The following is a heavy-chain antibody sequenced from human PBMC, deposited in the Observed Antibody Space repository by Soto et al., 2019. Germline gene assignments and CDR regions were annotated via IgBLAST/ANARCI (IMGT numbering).Heavy chain of an antibody. J-gene: IGHJ4*02. Sequence: QVQLVESGGGVVQPGSSLRLSCAASGFTLSSYGMHWVRQAPGKGLERVAVISYDGRNKYYADSVKGRFTTSRDNSKNTLYLEMNSLRAEDTAVYYCAEGGSISARYFDYWGQGTLATVSS. V-gene: IGHV3-30*03. CDR3: AEGGSISARYFDY. CDR2: ISYDGRNK. D-gene: IGHD6-6*01. CDR1: GFTLSSYG.